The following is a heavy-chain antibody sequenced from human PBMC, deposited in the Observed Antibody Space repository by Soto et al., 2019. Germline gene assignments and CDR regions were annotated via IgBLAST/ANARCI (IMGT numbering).Heavy chain of an antibody. CDR3: ARGNPITMIVVVAPDFDY. D-gene: IGHD3-22*01. V-gene: IGHV3-48*02. CDR2: ISSSSSTI. CDR1: GFTFSSYS. Sequence: EVQLVESGGGLVQPGGSLRLPCAASGFTFSSYSMNWVRQAPGKGLEWVSYISSSSSTIYYADSVKGRFTISRDNAKNSLYLQMNSLRDEDTAVYYCARGNPITMIVVVAPDFDYWGQGTLVTVSS. J-gene: IGHJ4*02.